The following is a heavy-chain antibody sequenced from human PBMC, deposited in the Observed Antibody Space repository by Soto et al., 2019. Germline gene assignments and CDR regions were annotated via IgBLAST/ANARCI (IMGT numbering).Heavy chain of an antibody. D-gene: IGHD3-22*01. J-gene: IGHJ4*02. CDR1: GYSFAGYW. CDR3: ARQIYDSDTGPNFQYYFDS. Sequence: GESLKISCKGSGYSFAGYWITWVRQKPGKGLEWMGRIDPSDSQTYYSPSFRGHVTISATKSTTTVFLQWSSLRASDTAMYYCARQIYDSDTGPNFQYYFDSWGQGTPVTVSS. V-gene: IGHV5-10-1*01. CDR2: IDPSDSQT.